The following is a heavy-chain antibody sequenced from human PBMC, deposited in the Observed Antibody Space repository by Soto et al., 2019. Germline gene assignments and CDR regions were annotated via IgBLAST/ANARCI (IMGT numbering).Heavy chain of an antibody. J-gene: IGHJ5*02. CDR2: IIPIFGTA. D-gene: IGHD3-22*01. CDR3: ARDTKYDDSSAENWFGP. V-gene: IGHV1-69*13. CDR1: GGTFSSYA. Sequence: SVKVSCKASGGTFSSYAISWVRQAPGQGLEWMGGIIPIFGTANYAQKFQGRVTITADESTSTAYMELSSLRSEDTAVYSCARDTKYDDSSAENWFGPWGQGSLVTVSS.